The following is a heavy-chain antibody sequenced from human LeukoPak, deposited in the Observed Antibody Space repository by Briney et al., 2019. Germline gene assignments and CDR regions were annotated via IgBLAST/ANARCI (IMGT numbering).Heavy chain of an antibody. CDR1: GYSISSDYY. V-gene: IGHV4-38-2*02. CDR2: IFHNGNT. Sequence: SETLPLTCTVSGYSISSDYYWGWIRQPPGKGLEWIGNIFHNGNTYYNPSLKSRVTMSIDTSKNQFPLKLSSVTAADTAVYYCARGNDYGDYGLSGWFDPWGQGTLVTVSS. CDR3: ARGNDYGDYGLSGWFDP. J-gene: IGHJ5*02. D-gene: IGHD4-17*01.